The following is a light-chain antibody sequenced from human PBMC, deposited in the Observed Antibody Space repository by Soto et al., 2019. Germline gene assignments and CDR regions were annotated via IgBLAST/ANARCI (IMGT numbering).Light chain of an antibody. CDR3: QQYGSSPLYT. CDR1: QGIRND. Sequence: TQSPSSLSASVGDRVTITCRASQGIRNDLAWYQQKPGQAPRLLIYGASSRATGIPDRFSGSGSGTDFTLTISRLEPEDFAVYYCQQYGSSPLYTFGQGTKLEIK. J-gene: IGKJ2*01. CDR2: GAS. V-gene: IGKV3-20*01.